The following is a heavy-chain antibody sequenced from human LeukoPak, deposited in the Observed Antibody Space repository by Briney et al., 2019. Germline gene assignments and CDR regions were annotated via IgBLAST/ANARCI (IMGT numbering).Heavy chain of an antibody. CDR2: ISHSSSYI. J-gene: IGHJ4*02. CDR1: GFTFSSYS. CDR3: ARDLSSSGWKDYYFDY. D-gene: IGHD6-19*01. Sequence: GGSLRLSCATSGFTFSSYSMNWVRQAPGKGLEWVSSISHSSSYIYYADSVKGRFTISRDNAKNSLYLQMNSLRADDTAVYYCARDLSSSGWKDYYFDYWGQGTLVTVSS. V-gene: IGHV3-21*01.